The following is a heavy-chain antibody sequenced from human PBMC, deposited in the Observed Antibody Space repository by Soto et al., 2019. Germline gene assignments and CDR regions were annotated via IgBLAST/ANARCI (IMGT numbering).Heavy chain of an antibody. Sequence: QITLKESGPTLVKPTQTLTLTCTFSGFSLSTSGVGVGWIRQPPGKALEWLALIYWDDDKRYSPSLKSRLTITKDTSKNQVVLTMTNMDPVDTATYYCAHEVVAATVNWFDPWGQGTLVTVSS. D-gene: IGHD2-15*01. V-gene: IGHV2-5*02. CDR2: IYWDDDK. CDR1: GFSLSTSGVG. J-gene: IGHJ5*02. CDR3: AHEVVAATVNWFDP.